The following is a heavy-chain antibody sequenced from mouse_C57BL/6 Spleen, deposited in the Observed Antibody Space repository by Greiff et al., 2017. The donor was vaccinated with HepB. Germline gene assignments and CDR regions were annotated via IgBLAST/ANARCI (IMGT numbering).Heavy chain of an antibody. Sequence: QVQLKESGAELARPGASVKMSCKASGYTFTSYTMHWVKQRPGQGLEWIGYINPSSGYTKYNQKFKDKATLTADKSSSTAYMQLSSLTSEDSAVYYCARGGIYYDYDWFAYWGQGTLVTVSA. CDR3: ARGGIYYDYDWFAY. CDR2: INPSSGYT. CDR1: GYTFTSYT. D-gene: IGHD2-4*01. J-gene: IGHJ3*01. V-gene: IGHV1-4*01.